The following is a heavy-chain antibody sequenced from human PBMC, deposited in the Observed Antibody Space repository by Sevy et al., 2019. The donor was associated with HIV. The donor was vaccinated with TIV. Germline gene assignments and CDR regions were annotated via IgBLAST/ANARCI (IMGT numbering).Heavy chain of an antibody. V-gene: IGHV4-59*08. D-gene: IGHD1-26*01. Sequence: LSCTVSGGSITSLYWNWIRQPPGKGLEWIANIYNNGHINYNPSLKSRVTLSLDTSKNQFSLRLSSVTAADTAMYYCAGENAWGRGYSWGQGTLVTVSS. CDR3: AGENAWGRGYS. CDR1: GGSITSLY. CDR2: IYNNGHI. J-gene: IGHJ4*02.